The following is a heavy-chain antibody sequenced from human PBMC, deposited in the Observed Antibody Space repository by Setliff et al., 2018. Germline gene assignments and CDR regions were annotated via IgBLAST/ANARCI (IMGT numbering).Heavy chain of an antibody. CDR2: IYYSGST. D-gene: IGHD3-10*01. CDR3: ASSFMVRGVMDSRYYFDY. V-gene: IGHV4-30-4*08. J-gene: IGHJ4*02. Sequence: SETLSLTCTVSGGSISSGDYYWSWIRQPPGKGLEWTGYIYYSGSTYYNPSLKSRVTISVDTSKNQFSLKLSSVTAADTAVYYCASSFMVRGVMDSRYYFDYWGQGTLVTVSS. CDR1: GGSISSGDYY.